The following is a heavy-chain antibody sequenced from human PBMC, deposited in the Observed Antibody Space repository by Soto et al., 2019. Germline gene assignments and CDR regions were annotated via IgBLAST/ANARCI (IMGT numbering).Heavy chain of an antibody. CDR3: AREGYGSSPGSRGNWLDP. CDR1: GYTFSNYD. V-gene: IGHV1-8*01. Sequence: ASVKVSCKASGYTFSNYDINWVRQASGQGLEWMGWMNPNSGSTGYAQKFQGRVTMTRNTSISTAYMELSGLRFDDTAVYFCAREGYGSSPGSRGNWLDPWGQGTLVTVSS. D-gene: IGHD6-6*01. CDR2: MNPNSGST. J-gene: IGHJ5*02.